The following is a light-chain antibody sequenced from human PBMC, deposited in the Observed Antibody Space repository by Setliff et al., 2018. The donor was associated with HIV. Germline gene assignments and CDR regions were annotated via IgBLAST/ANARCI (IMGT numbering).Light chain of an antibody. Sequence: SYELTQPPSESVAPGKTARITCVGNIIGSKSVHWYQQKPGQAPVMVVYDASDRPSGIPERFSGSKSANTATLTISRVEAGDEADYYCQVWDSSSGHYVFGTGTKVTVL. J-gene: IGLJ1*01. CDR2: DAS. CDR1: IIGSKS. V-gene: IGLV3-21*03. CDR3: QVWDSSSGHYV.